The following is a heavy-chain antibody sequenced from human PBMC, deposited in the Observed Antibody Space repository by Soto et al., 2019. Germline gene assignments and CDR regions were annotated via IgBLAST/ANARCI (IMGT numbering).Heavy chain of an antibody. J-gene: IGHJ3*02. CDR2: IYYSGST. V-gene: IGHV4-39*01. CDR3: ARGRITMIVVVIESAFDI. D-gene: IGHD3-22*01. CDR1: GGSISSSSYY. Sequence: KPSETLSLTCTVSGGSISSSSYYWGWIRQPPGKGLEWIGSIYYSGSTYYNPSLKSRVTISVDTSKNQFSLKLSSVTAADTAVYYCARGRITMIVVVIESAFDIWGQGTMVT.